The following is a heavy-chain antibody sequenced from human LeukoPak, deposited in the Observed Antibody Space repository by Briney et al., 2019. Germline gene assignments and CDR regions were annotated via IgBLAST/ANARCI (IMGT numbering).Heavy chain of an antibody. V-gene: IGHV4-59*08. CDR3: ARHADSSGYPFDY. D-gene: IGHD3-22*01. CDR1: GGSIRGYW. Sequence: SETLSLTCTVSGGSIRGYWWSWIRQPPGKGLEWIGYIYHSGSTNYNPSLKSRVTISVDTSKNQFSLKLSSVTAADTAVYYCARHADSSGYPFDYWGQGTLVTVSS. CDR2: IYHSGST. J-gene: IGHJ4*02.